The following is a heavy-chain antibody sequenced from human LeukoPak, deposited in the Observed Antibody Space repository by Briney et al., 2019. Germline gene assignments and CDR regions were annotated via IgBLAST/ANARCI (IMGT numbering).Heavy chain of an antibody. CDR1: GFTFSSYS. CDR2: IYSGGST. D-gene: IGHD3-22*01. V-gene: IGHV3-53*01. Sequence: AGGSLRLSCAASGFTFSSYSMNWVRQAPGKGLEWVSVIYSGGSTYYADSVKGRFTISRDNSKNTLYLQMNSLRAEDTAVYYCARGLMIGRRGFDPWGQGTLVTVSS. CDR3: ARGLMIGRRGFDP. J-gene: IGHJ5*02.